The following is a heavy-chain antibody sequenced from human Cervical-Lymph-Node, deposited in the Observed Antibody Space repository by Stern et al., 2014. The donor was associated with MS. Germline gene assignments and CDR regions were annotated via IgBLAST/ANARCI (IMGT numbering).Heavy chain of an antibody. CDR1: GGPINTYY. CDR2: IYYSGST. Sequence: QVQLQESGPGLVKPSETLSLTCTVSGGPINTYYWSWIRQPPGQGLEWIGWIYYSGSTNYNPSLKSRVTISMDTSKNQFSLKLTSVTAADTAVYYCARGGGRTYFDYWGQGTLVTVSS. D-gene: IGHD3-16*01. V-gene: IGHV4-59*01. J-gene: IGHJ4*02. CDR3: ARGGGRTYFDY.